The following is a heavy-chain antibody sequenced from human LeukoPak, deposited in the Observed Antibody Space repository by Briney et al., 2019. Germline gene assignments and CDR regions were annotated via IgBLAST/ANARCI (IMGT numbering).Heavy chain of an antibody. CDR1: GGSISSGDYY. CDR2: IYYSGST. Sequence: SQTLFLTCTVSGGSISSGDYYWSWIRQPPGKGLEWIGYIYYSGSTYYNPSLKSRVTISVDTSKNQFSLKLSSVTAADTAVYYCARSSGSYHVGDYWGQGTLVTVSS. J-gene: IGHJ4*02. D-gene: IGHD1-26*01. CDR3: ARSSGSYHVGDY. V-gene: IGHV4-30-4*08.